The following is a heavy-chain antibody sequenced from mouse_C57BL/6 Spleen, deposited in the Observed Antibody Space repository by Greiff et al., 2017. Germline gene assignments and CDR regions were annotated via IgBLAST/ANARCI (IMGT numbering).Heavy chain of an antibody. Sequence: VQLQQPGAELVKPGASVKLSCKASGYTFTSYWTHWVKQRPGRGLEWIGRIDPNSGGTKYNEKFKSKATLTVDKPSSTAYMQRSSLTSEDSAVYYCARGIYYDPDYWGQGTTLTVSS. D-gene: IGHD2-4*01. CDR3: ARGIYYDPDY. CDR1: GYTFTSYW. J-gene: IGHJ2*01. V-gene: IGHV1-72*01. CDR2: IDPNSGGT.